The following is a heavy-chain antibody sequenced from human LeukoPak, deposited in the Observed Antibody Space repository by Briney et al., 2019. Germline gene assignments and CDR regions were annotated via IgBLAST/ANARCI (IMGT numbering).Heavy chain of an antibody. Sequence: PGGSLRLSCAASGFTFSDYYMSWIRQAPGKGLEWVSYISSSGSTIYYADSVKGRFTISRDNAKNSLYLQMNSLRAEDTAVYYCARYTPSTVTPYYFDYWGQGTLVTVSS. CDR3: ARYTPSTVTPYYFDY. CDR2: ISSSGSTI. J-gene: IGHJ4*02. CDR1: GFTFSDYY. D-gene: IGHD4-17*01. V-gene: IGHV3-11*04.